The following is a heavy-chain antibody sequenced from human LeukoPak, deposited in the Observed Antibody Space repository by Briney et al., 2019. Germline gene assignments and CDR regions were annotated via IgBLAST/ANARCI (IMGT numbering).Heavy chain of an antibody. CDR1: GFTFSGSA. CDR2: IRSKANSYAT. CDR3: TRRLREHYMDV. J-gene: IGHJ6*03. D-gene: IGHD4-17*01. V-gene: IGHV3-73*01. Sequence: GGSLRLSCAASGFTFSGSAMHWVRQASGKGLEWVGRIRSKANSYATAYAASVKGRFTISRDDSKNTAYLQMNSLKTEDTAVYYCTRRLREHYMDVWGKGTTVTVSS.